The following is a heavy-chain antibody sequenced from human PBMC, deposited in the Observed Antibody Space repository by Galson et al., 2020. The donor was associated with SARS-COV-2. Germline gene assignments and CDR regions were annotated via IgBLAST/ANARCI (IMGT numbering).Heavy chain of an antibody. J-gene: IGHJ4*02. CDR3: ATTSTYYDVLTGNPPDF. CDR1: GFTFNDYY. CDR2: ISSVSSYT. D-gene: IGHD3-9*01. V-gene: IGHV3-11*06. Sequence: GESLKISCAASGFTFNDYYMSWIRQAPGKGLEWLLYISSVSSYTKYADSVKGRFTISRDNTNNSLFLQMNSLRAEDTAVYYCATTSTYYDVLTGNPPDFWGQGTLVTVSS.